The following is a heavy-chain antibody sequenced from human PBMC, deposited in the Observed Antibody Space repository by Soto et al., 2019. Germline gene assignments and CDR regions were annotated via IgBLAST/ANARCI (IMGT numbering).Heavy chain of an antibody. CDR1: GGTFSSYA. V-gene: IGHV1-69*13. CDR3: ARGKADEPGYCSGCDYYYYYGMDV. D-gene: IGHD2-15*01. Sequence: GASVKVSCKASGGTFSSYAISWVRQAPGQGLEWMGGIIPIFGTANYAQKFQGRVTITADESTSTAYMELSSLRSEDTAVYYCARGKADEPGYCSGCDYYYYYGMDVWAKGPRSPSP. J-gene: IGHJ6*02. CDR2: IIPIFGTA.